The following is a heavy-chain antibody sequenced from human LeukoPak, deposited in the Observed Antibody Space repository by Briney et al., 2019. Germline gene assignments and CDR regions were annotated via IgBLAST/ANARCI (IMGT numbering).Heavy chain of an antibody. CDR1: GFTFSSYA. D-gene: IGHD2-15*01. CDR2: ISYDGSNK. J-gene: IGHJ4*02. Sequence: GGSLRLSCAASGFTFSSYAMHWVRQAPGKGLEWVAVISYDGSNKYYADSVKGRFTISRDNSKNTLYLQMNSLRAEDTAVYYCARQRRSCSGDNCYQRTFDYWGQGTLVTVSS. CDR3: ARQRRSCSGDNCYQRTFDY. V-gene: IGHV3-30-3*01.